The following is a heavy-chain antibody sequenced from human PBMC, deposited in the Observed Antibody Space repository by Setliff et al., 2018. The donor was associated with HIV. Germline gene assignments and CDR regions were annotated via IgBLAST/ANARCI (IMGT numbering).Heavy chain of an antibody. D-gene: IGHD2-2*01. CDR1: GGSIRSDSQY. CDR3: ATYTIWQNWFDP. V-gene: IGHV4-61*09. CDR2: IYTSGST. Sequence: SETLSLTCSVSGGSIRSDSQYWTWFRQPAGKGLEWIGHIYTSGSTNYNPSLKSRVTISVDTSKNQFSLKLSSVAAADTAVYYCATYTIWQNWFDPWGQGTLVAVSS. J-gene: IGHJ5*02.